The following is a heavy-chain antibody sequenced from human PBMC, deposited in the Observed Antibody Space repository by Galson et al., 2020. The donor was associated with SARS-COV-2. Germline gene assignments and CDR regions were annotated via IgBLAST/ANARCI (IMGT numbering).Heavy chain of an antibody. J-gene: IGHJ4*02. D-gene: IGHD3-10*01. Sequence: SETLSLTCAISGDSVSTNSAAWNWIRQSPSRGLEWLGRTYFVSKWFNEYDLSVKSRITISPDTSKNQFSLQLNSVTPEDTAVYYCARHVHHSGNFGYWSQGTLFTVSS. CDR3: ARHVHHSGNFGY. CDR2: TYFVSKWFN. V-gene: IGHV6-1*01. CDR1: GDSVSTNSAA.